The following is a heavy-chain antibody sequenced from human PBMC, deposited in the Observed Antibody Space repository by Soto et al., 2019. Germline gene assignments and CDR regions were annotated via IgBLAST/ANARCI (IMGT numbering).Heavy chain of an antibody. J-gene: IGHJ5*02. CDR3: ARDLEPVAGTDWFDP. CDR1: GGSISSYY. D-gene: IGHD6-19*01. Sequence: SETLSLTCSVSGGSISSYYWSWIRQPPGKGLEWIAYIYYSGSTSYNPSLKSRVTISVDKSKNQFSLKLSSVTAADTAVYYCARDLEPVAGTDWFDPWGQGTLVTVSS. CDR2: IYYSGST. V-gene: IGHV4-59*12.